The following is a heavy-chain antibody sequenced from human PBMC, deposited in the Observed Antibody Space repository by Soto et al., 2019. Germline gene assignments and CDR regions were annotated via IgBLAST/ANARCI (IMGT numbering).Heavy chain of an antibody. V-gene: IGHV6-1*01. J-gene: IGHJ6*03. CDR2: TYYRSRWYN. CDR1: GYSVSSNSAA. D-gene: IGHD1-7*01. CDR3: AGTTSLQWYYMDV. Sequence: QVQLQQSGPGLVRPSQTLSLTCAISGYSVSSNSAAWNWIRQSPSRGLEWLGRTYYRSRWYNDCAVSVKSRITVNPDTSKNQFSLHLNSVTPEDTAVYYCAGTTSLQWYYMDVWDKGTTVTVSS.